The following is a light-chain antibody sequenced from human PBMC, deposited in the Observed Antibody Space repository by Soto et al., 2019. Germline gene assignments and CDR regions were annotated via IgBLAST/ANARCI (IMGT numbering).Light chain of an antibody. CDR1: SSNIASNT. CDR3: ASWDDSLNGHV. Sequence: VLTQPPSASGTPGQRVTVSCYGSSSNIASNTVNWYQQLPGTAPKLLIYSNDQRPSGVPDRFSASKSGTSASLAISGLQSEDEADYYCASWDDSLNGHVFGTGTKVTVL. J-gene: IGLJ1*01. V-gene: IGLV1-44*01. CDR2: SND.